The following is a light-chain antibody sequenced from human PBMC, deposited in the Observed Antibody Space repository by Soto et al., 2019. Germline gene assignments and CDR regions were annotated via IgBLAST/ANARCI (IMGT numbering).Light chain of an antibody. J-gene: IGLJ3*02. CDR3: QSYDSSNLWV. CDR1: SGSIASNY. V-gene: IGLV6-57*02. CDR2: EDN. Sequence: NFMLTQPHSVSESPGKKVTISCTGSSGSIASNYVQWYQQRPGSAPTTVIYEDNQRPSGVPDRFSGSIDSSSNSASLTISGLKTEDEADYYCQSYDSSNLWVFGGGTKLTVL.